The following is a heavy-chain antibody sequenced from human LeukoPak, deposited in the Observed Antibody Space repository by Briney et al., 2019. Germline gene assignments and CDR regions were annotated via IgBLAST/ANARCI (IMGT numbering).Heavy chain of an antibody. V-gene: IGHV3-30*02. CDR2: IRYDGSNK. CDR1: GFTFSSYG. CDR3: ARVSDYGFDY. D-gene: IGHD4-17*01. J-gene: IGHJ4*02. Sequence: PGGSLRLSCAASGFTFSSYGMHWVRQAPGKGLEWVAFIRYDGSNKYYADSVKGRFTISRDNAKNSLYLQMNSLRAEDTAVYYCARVSDYGFDYWGQGTLVTVSS.